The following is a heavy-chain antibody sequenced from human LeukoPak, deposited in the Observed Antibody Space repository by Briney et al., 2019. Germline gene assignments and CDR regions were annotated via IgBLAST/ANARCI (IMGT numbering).Heavy chain of an antibody. V-gene: IGHV5-51*01. D-gene: IGHD6-13*01. CDR3: AKIHSSSSYGNFDY. J-gene: IGHJ4*02. CDR1: GYSLTNYW. Sequence: GESLKISCKGSGYSLTNYWIGWVRQMPGKGLEWMGIIYPGDSDTRYSPSFQGQVTISADKSISTAYLQWSSLKASDTAMYYCAKIHSSSSYGNFDYWGQGTLVTVSS. CDR2: IYPGDSDT.